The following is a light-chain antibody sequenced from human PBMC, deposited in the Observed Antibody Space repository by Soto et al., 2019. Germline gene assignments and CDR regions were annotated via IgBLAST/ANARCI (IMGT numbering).Light chain of an antibody. CDR1: QSVSSNY. CDR3: HQSGSSPLT. Sequence: EIVLTQSPGTLSLSPGERATLSCRASQSVSSNYLAWYQRKPGQAPRLLIYGASSRATGIPDRFSGSGSGTDFTLTISRLEPEDFAVYYCHQSGSSPLTFGGGTKVEIK. J-gene: IGKJ4*01. CDR2: GAS. V-gene: IGKV3-20*01.